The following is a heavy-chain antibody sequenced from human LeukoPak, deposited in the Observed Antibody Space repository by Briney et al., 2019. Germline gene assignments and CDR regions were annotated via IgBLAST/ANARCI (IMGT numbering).Heavy chain of an antibody. Sequence: PGGSLRLSCAASGFTFSSYWMNWVRQAPGKGLEWVANIKQDGSEKDYVDSVKGRFTISRDNAKNSLYLQMNSLRAEDTAVYYCARRRNVEAYSYSNWFDPWGQGTLVTVSS. CDR1: GFTFSSYW. D-gene: IGHD3-16*01. CDR3: ARRRNVEAYSYSNWFDP. J-gene: IGHJ5*02. V-gene: IGHV3-7*01. CDR2: IKQDGSEK.